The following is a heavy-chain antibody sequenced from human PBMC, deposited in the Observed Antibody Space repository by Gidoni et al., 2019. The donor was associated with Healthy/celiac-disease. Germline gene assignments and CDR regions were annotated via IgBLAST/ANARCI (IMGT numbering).Heavy chain of an antibody. D-gene: IGHD4-17*01. Sequence: EVQLVESGGGVVRPGGSLSLSWAASGFTFDDYGLSWVRQAPGKGLEWVSGINWNGGSTGYADAVKGRFTISRDNAKNSLYLQMNSLRAEDTALYYCARVITVTTGWYFDLWGRGTLVTVSS. V-gene: IGHV3-20*04. CDR2: INWNGGST. CDR3: ARVITVTTGWYFDL. CDR1: GFTFDDYG. J-gene: IGHJ2*01.